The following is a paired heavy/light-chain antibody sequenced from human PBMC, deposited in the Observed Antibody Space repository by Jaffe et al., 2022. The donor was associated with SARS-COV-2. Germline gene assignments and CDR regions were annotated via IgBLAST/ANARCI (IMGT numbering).Heavy chain of an antibody. Sequence: QVHLVQSGAEVKKPGASVKVSCKASGYTFTDKYIHWVRQAPGQGLEWVGRINPSGGVPIYPQSFRGRVTVTTDTSIAIAYLEIYSLTLGDTALYFCASGPPTASSFFDSWGQGTLVTVSS. CDR2: INPSGGVP. J-gene: IGHJ4*02. D-gene: IGHD5-18*01. CDR3: ASGPPTASSFFDS. CDR1: GYTFTDKY. V-gene: IGHV1-2*06.
Light chain of an antibody. Sequence: DLIQPPSVSVSPGQTARIPCSGDVLPKQHTYWYQQKPGQAPLLVIYKDRERPSEIPERFSGSKSGTTALMTISGVQAEDEADYYCQSADSSGTYILFGGGTNLTVL. J-gene: IGLJ2*01. CDR1: VLPKQH. V-gene: IGLV3-25*03. CDR3: QSADSSGTYIL. CDR2: KDR.